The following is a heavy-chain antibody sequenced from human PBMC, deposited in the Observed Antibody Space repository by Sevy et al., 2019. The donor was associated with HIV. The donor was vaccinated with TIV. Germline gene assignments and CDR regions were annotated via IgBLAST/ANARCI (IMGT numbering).Heavy chain of an antibody. D-gene: IGHD3-3*01. Sequence: ASVKVSCKASGYSFSDSGYYVHWVRLAPGQGLEWMGWINPKSGATKYAQKFQGRVTMTRDTSVSTANMELTRLTSDDTAVYYCARESYDFWTGPVDYDYGMDVWGQGTTVTVSS. J-gene: IGHJ6*02. CDR2: INPKSGAT. CDR3: ARESYDFWTGPVDYDYGMDV. V-gene: IGHV1-2*02. CDR1: GYSFSDSGYY.